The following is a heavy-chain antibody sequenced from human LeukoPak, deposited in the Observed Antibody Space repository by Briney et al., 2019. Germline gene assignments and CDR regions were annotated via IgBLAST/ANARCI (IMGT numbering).Heavy chain of an antibody. CDR2: IYSGGST. V-gene: IGHV3-53*01. CDR1: GFTVSSNY. J-gene: IGHJ6*02. D-gene: IGHD5-18*01. Sequence: AGGSLRLSCAASGFTVSSNYMSWVRQAPGKGLEWVSVIYSGGSTYYAGSVKGRFTISRDNSKNTLYLQMNSLRAEDTAVYYCARDAYRFYYGMDVWGQGTTVTVSS. CDR3: ARDAYRFYYGMDV.